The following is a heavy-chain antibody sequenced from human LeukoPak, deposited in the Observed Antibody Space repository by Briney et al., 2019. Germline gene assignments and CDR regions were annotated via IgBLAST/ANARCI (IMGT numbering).Heavy chain of an antibody. V-gene: IGHV4-34*01. J-gene: IGHJ4*02. Sequence: SETLSLTCAVYGGSFSGYYWSWIRQPPGKGLEWIGEINHSGSTNYNPSLKSQVTISVDTSKNQFSLKLSSVTAADTAVYYCARGRSRMVRGVPYFDYWGQGTLVTVSS. D-gene: IGHD3-10*01. CDR1: GGSFSGYY. CDR3: ARGRSRMVRGVPYFDY. CDR2: INHSGST.